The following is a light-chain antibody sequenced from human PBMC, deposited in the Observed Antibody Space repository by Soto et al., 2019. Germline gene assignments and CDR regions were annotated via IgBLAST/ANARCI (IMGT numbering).Light chain of an antibody. CDR1: ESTSGY. Sequence: EIVLTQSPSTLSFSPWDTSTLSCRASESTSGYLAWYQQKPGQAPRLLIYDASNRATGIPARFSGSGSGTDFTLTISSLEPEDFAVYYCQQRSNIFGPGTKVDIK. CDR2: DAS. J-gene: IGKJ3*01. V-gene: IGKV3-11*01. CDR3: QQRSNI.